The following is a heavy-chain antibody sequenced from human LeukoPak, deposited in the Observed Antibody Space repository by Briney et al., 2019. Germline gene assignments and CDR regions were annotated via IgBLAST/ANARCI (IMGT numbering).Heavy chain of an antibody. CDR1: GYTFTGYY. D-gene: IGHD6-6*01. V-gene: IGHV1-2*02. CDR3: ARDLPSSSSQADDY. Sequence: ASVKVSCKASGYTFTGYYMHWVRQAPGQGLEWMGWTNPNSGGTNYAQKFQGRVTMTRDTSISTAYMELSRLRSDDTAVYYCARDLPSSSSQADDYWGQGTLVTVSS. CDR2: TNPNSGGT. J-gene: IGHJ4*02.